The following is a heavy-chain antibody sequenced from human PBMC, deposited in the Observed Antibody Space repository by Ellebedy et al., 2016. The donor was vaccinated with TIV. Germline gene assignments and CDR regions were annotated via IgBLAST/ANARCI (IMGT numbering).Heavy chain of an antibody. D-gene: IGHD4-17*01. CDR3: ARAIYGASYL. CDR2: INEDGTKK. J-gene: IGHJ2*01. Sequence: GESLKISCTASGFTLTNYWMTWVRQAPGRGLEWVANINEDGTKKHYVDSVRGRFTISRDYAGNSLFLQMNSLGAKDTAVYYCARAIYGASYLWGRGTLVTVSS. CDR1: GFTLTNYW. V-gene: IGHV3-7*01.